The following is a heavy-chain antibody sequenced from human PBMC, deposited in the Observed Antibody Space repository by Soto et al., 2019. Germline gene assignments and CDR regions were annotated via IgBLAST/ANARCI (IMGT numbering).Heavy chain of an antibody. D-gene: IGHD3-10*01. V-gene: IGHV4-34*01. CDR2: INSSGST. J-gene: IGHJ3*02. Sequence: QVQLQQWGAGLLKPSETLSLTCAVYAGSFTTYYWSWIRQPPGKGLEWIGEINSSGSTNYNPSLKSPLTIPVDTSKNQFSLRLTSVTAADTAVYYCARIRARFSRSAFDIWGQGTMVTVSS. CDR1: AGSFTTYY. CDR3: ARIRARFSRSAFDI.